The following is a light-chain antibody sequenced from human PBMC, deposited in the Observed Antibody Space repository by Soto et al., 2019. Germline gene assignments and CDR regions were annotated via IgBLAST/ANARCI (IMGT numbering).Light chain of an antibody. V-gene: IGLV4-69*01. J-gene: IGLJ2*01. CDR1: SGHSSYA. Sequence: QLVLTQSPSASASLGASVTLTCTLSSGHSSYAIAWHQQQPEKGTRYLMKLNSDGSHRKGDGIPDRFSGSSSGAERYLTISSLQSEDEADYYCQTWGTGIGVFGGGTKLTVL. CDR3: QTWGTGIGV. CDR2: LNSDGSH.